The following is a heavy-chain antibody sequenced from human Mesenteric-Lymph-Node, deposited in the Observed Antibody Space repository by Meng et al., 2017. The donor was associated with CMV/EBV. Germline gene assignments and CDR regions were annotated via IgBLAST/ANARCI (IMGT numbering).Heavy chain of an antibody. CDR3: ARGAAAGRAYAFDI. V-gene: IGHV4-39*07. Sequence: GSLRLSCTVSGGSISSSSYYWGWIRQPPGKGLEWIGSIYYSGSTYYNPSLKSRVTISVDTSKNQFSLKLSSVPAADTAVYYCARGAAAGRAYAFDIWGQGTMVTVSS. CDR1: GGSISSSSYY. CDR2: IYYSGST. D-gene: IGHD6-13*01. J-gene: IGHJ3*02.